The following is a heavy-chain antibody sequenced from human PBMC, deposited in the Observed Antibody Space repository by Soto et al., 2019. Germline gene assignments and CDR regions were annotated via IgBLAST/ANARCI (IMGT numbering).Heavy chain of an antibody. J-gene: IGHJ6*02. CDR2: IKQDGSEK. V-gene: IGHV3-7*01. CDR3: VRDWSTFWGMDV. CDR1: GFTFSTYW. Sequence: AGSLRLSCAASGFTFSTYWMNWVRQAPGRGLEWVANIKQDGSEKYYVGSVKGRFAISRDNAKVSLFLQMDRVRAEDTGVYYCVRDWSTFWGMDVWGQGTTVTVSS.